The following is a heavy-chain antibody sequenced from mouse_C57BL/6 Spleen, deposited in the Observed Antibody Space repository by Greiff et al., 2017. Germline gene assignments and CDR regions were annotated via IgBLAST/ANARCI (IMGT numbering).Heavy chain of an antibody. CDR1: GYTFTSYG. V-gene: IGHV1-81*01. Sequence: QVHVKQSGAELARPGASVKLSCKASGYTFTSYGISWVKQRTGQGLEWIGEIYPRSGNTYYNEKFKGKATLTADKSSSTAYMELRSLTSEDSAVYFCARTGYYGSSYLTWDYWGQGTTLTVSS. CDR2: IYPRSGNT. J-gene: IGHJ2*01. D-gene: IGHD1-1*01. CDR3: ARTGYYGSSYLTWDY.